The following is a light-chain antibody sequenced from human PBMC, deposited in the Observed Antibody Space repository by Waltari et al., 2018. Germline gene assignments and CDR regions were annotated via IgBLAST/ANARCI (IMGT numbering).Light chain of an antibody. CDR3: HSYDSSLSGWV. Sequence: QSVLTQPPSVSGAPGQTVTISCSGSISNIGATYDVHWYQLLPGKAPKFLIPGDSKRPPGVPDRFPGSKSGTSASLAITGLQAEDEADYYCHSYDSSLSGWVFGGGTKLTVL. J-gene: IGLJ3*02. CDR2: GDS. V-gene: IGLV1-40*01. CDR1: ISNIGATYD.